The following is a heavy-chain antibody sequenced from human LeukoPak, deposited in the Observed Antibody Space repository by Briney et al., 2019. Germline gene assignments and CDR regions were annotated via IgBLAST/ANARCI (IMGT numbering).Heavy chain of an antibody. CDR1: GFTFTSYA. CDR2: ISSSGGST. V-gene: IGHV3-23*01. CDR3: AEVSYSGSSGTEYFHH. J-gene: IGHJ1*01. Sequence: GGSLRPSCAASGFTFTSYAMSWVRQAPGKGLEWVSTISSSGGSTYYADSVKGRFTISRDNSKNTLYLHMNSLRADDTAVFYCAEVSYSGSSGTEYFHHWGQGTLVTVSS. D-gene: IGHD3-22*01.